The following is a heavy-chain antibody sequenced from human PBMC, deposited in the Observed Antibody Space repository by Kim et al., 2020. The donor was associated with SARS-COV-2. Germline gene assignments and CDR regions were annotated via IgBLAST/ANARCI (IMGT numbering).Heavy chain of an antibody. D-gene: IGHD1-1*01. CDR2: ISYDGTSK. J-gene: IGHJ4*02. CDR3: ARDRAGTDIDH. Sequence: GGSLRLSCVASGITFSRSGMHWVRQAPGKGLDWVAFISYDGTSKDYTDAVKGRFTISRDNSKNILYLQMNTLRGEDSAVYYCARDRAGTDIDHWGQGALVTVSS. CDR1: GITFSRSG. V-gene: IGHV3-30*03.